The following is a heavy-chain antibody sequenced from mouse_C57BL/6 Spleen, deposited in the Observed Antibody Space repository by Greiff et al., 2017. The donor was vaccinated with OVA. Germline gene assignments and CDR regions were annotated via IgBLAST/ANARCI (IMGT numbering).Heavy chain of an antibody. CDR1: GYTFTSYW. CDR2: LDPSDSYT. CDR3: ARDYDSFAY. D-gene: IGHD2-4*01. Sequence: VQLQQSGAELVMPGASVKLSCKASGYTFTSYWMHWVKQRPGQGLEWIGELDPSDSYTNYNQKFKGKSTLTVDKSSSTAYMQLSSLTSEDSAVYYCARDYDSFAYWGQGTLVTVSA. J-gene: IGHJ3*01. V-gene: IGHV1-69*01.